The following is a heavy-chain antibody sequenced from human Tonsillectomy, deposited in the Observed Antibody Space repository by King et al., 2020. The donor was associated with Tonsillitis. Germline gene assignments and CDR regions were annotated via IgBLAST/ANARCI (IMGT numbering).Heavy chain of an antibody. CDR1: GFTFSSYA. J-gene: IGHJ4*02. Sequence: VQLVESGGGLVQPGGSLRLSCAASGFTFSSYAMNWVRRAPGKGLEWVSGISGSVGGVSTYYAASVKGRFTISRDNSKNTLYLQMNSLRAEDTAVYYCEKDISTVVTWLDNWGQGNLVTVPS. CDR3: EKDISTVVTWLDN. CDR2: ISGSVGGVST. D-gene: IGHD4-23*01. V-gene: IGHV3-23*04.